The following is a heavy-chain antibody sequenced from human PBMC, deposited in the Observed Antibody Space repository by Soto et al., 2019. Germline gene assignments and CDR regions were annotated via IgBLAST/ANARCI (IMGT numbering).Heavy chain of an antibody. CDR3: AICGGNSVYFDY. V-gene: IGHV4-30-4*01. Sequence: QVQLQESGPGLVKPSQTLSLTCTVSGGSISSGDYYWSWIRQPPGKGLEWIGYIYYSGSTYYNPSLKSRVTIAVDTSQNQFSLKLSSVTAADTAVYYCAICGGNSVYFDYWGQGTLVTVSS. CDR2: IYYSGST. D-gene: IGHD2-21*02. CDR1: GGSISSGDYY. J-gene: IGHJ4*02.